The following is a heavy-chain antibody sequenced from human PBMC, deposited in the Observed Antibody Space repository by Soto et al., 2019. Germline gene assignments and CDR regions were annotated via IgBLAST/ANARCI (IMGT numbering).Heavy chain of an antibody. CDR1: GFTFSSYG. Sequence: GGSLRLSCAASGFTFSSYGMHWVRQAPGKGLEWVAVIWYDGSDTYYADSVKGRFTISRDNSKNTLYLQMNSPRADDTAVYYCARDQGDGWGQGTLVTVSS. J-gene: IGHJ4*02. CDR2: IWYDGSDT. D-gene: IGHD2-21*02. CDR3: ARDQGDG. V-gene: IGHV3-33*01.